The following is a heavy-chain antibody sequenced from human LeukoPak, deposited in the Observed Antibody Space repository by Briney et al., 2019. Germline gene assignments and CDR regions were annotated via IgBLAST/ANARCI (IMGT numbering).Heavy chain of an antibody. CDR3: ARSRGTFFPHDY. D-gene: IGHD3-10*01. CDR1: GFTVSSNY. CDR2: IYSGGGT. V-gene: IGHV3-66*01. Sequence: GGSLRLSCAVSGFTVSSNYMSWVRQAPGKGLEWVSVIYSGGGTYYADSVKGRFTISRDNSKNTVYLQVNSLRVEDTAVYYCARSRGTFFPHDYWGQGTLVTVSS. J-gene: IGHJ4*02.